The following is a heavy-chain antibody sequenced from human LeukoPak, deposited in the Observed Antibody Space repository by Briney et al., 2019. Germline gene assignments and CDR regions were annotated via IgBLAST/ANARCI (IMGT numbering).Heavy chain of an antibody. D-gene: IGHD3-22*01. CDR2: ISYDGSNK. V-gene: IGHV3-30*18. CDR3: AKDRYDSSEGWIDY. CDR1: GFIFSNSV. J-gene: IGHJ4*02. Sequence: GGSLRLSCAASGFIFSNSVMHRGRQAPGKGLEWVAVISYDGSNKYYADSVKGRFTISRDNSKNTLYLQMNSLRAEDTAVYYCAKDRYDSSEGWIDYWGQGTLVTVSS.